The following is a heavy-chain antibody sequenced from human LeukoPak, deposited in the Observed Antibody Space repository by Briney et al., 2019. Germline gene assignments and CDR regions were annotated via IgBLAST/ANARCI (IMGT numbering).Heavy chain of an antibody. Sequence: PSETLSLTCAVSGYSISSGYYWGWIRQPPGKGLEWIGSIYHSGSTYYNPSLKSRVTISVDTSKNQFSLELSSVTAADTAVYYCARGVLEWLEYYFDYWGQGTLVTVSS. CDR1: GYSISSGYY. J-gene: IGHJ4*02. CDR3: ARGVLEWLEYYFDY. CDR2: IYHSGST. V-gene: IGHV4-38-2*01. D-gene: IGHD3-3*01.